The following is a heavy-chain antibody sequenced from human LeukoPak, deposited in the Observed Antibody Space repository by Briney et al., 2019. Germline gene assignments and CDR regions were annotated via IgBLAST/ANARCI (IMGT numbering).Heavy chain of an antibody. V-gene: IGHV3-30*02. CDR2: IWYGGSNK. J-gene: IGHJ6*03. CDR3: TKDGLAIRFLEWSPIRLGYMDV. Sequence: PGGSLRLSCAASGFTFSSYGMHWVRQAPGKGLEWVAVIWYGGSNKYYADSVKGRFTISRDNSKNTLYLQMNSLRAEDTAVYYCTKDGLAIRFLEWSPIRLGYMDVWGKGTTVTVSS. CDR1: GFTFSSYG. D-gene: IGHD3-3*01.